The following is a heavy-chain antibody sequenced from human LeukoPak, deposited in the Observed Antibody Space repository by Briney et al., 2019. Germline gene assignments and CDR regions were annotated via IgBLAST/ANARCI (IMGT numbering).Heavy chain of an antibody. V-gene: IGHV3-21*01. CDR3: ARAPTVVTPHY. CDR2: ISSSSSYI. D-gene: IGHD4-23*01. Sequence: GGSLRLFCAASGFTFSSYSMNWVRQAPGKGLEWVSSISSSSSYIYYADSVKGRFTISRDNAKNSLYLQMNSLRAEDTAVYYCARAPTVVTPHYWGQGTLVTVSS. J-gene: IGHJ4*02. CDR1: GFTFSSYS.